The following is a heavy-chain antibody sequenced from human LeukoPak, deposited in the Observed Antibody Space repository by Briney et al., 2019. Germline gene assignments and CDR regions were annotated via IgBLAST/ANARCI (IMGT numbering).Heavy chain of an antibody. CDR1: GYSFTSYY. Sequence: SVKVSCKASGYSFTSYYMHWVRQAPGQGLEWMGGIIPIFGTANYAQKFQGRVTITADESTSTAYMELSSLRSEDTAVYYCARVGKQLWSNGPFDYWGQGTLVTVSS. J-gene: IGHJ4*02. D-gene: IGHD5-18*01. CDR2: IIPIFGTA. CDR3: ARVGKQLWSNGPFDY. V-gene: IGHV1-69*13.